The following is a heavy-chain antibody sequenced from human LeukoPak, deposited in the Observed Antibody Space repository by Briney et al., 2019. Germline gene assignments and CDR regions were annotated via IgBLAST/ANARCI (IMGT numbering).Heavy chain of an antibody. CDR1: GFTFSSYW. CDR3: ARVGSDFTYYFDY. J-gene: IGHJ4*02. D-gene: IGHD2-21*02. Sequence: GGSLRLSCAASGFTFSSYWMSWVRQAPGKGLEWVANIKQDGSEKYYVDSVKGRFTISRDNAKNSLYLQMNSLRAEDTAVYYCARVGSDFTYYFDYWGQGTLVTVSS. V-gene: IGHV3-7*01. CDR2: IKQDGSEK.